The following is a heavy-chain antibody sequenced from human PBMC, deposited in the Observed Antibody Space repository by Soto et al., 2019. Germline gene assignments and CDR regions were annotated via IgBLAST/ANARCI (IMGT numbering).Heavy chain of an antibody. CDR3: AREGRHVDY. J-gene: IGHJ4*02. Sequence: SXKVSLKASGGTXSSYAIGLVRQAPGQGLEWMGGINRIFGTPHYAQKYQGRVTITADTFTNTAYMELTRLTSDDTAVYFCAREGRHVDYWGQGTLGTVSS. CDR2: INRIFGTP. CDR1: GGTXSSYA. V-gene: IGHV1-69*06.